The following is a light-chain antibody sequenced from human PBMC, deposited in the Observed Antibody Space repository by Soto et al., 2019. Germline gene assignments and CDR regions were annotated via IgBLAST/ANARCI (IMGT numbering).Light chain of an antibody. V-gene: IGLV3-21*01. CDR1: DIGSKS. CDR2: YEI. J-gene: IGLJ2*01. CDR3: HVWDSDANHDV. Sequence: SYELTQPPSVSVAPGMTARITCGGNDIGSKSVHWYQQKPGQAPVLVIYYEIDRPSGIPERFSGSNSGNTATLTITRVDAGDEADYYCHVWDSDANHDVFGGGTKVTVL.